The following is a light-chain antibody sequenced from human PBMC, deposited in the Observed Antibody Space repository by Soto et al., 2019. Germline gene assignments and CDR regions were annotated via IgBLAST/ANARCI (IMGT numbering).Light chain of an antibody. CDR1: QSLNDW. Sequence: DIQMTQSPPTLSASVGDRVTITCRASQSLNDWLAWYQQKPGKAPKLLIYKARSLESGVPSRFSGSGSGTEFPLTISSLQPDDFPTYYCQTDMDYFSGTFGQGTQVEI. CDR2: KAR. CDR3: QTDMDYFSGT. V-gene: IGKV1-5*03. J-gene: IGKJ1*01.